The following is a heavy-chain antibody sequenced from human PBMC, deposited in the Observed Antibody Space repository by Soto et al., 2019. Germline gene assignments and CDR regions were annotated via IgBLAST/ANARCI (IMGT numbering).Heavy chain of an antibody. Sequence: PGESLKISCASSGFTLSMSAVNWVRQAPGKGLEWVSYISDSGDRTYYADSVKGRFTISRDRSKNTVSLQMDSLRAEDTAVYYCEKDRGIIVKAGDAFDVWGQGTKFTVSS. J-gene: IGHJ3*01. V-gene: IGHV3-23*01. D-gene: IGHD3-16*02. CDR1: GFTLSMSA. CDR3: EKDRGIIVKAGDAFDV. CDR2: ISDSGDRT.